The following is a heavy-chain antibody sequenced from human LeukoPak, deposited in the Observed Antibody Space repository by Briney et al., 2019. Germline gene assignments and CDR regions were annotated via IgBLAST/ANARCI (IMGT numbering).Heavy chain of an antibody. Sequence: GGSLRLSCAASGFTFSSYWMSWVRQAPGKGLEWVANIKQDGSEKYYVDSVKGRFTISRDNAKNSLYLQMNSLRAEDTAVYYCARGTYCSGGSCYSVYFDYWGQGTLVTVSS. J-gene: IGHJ4*02. CDR1: GFTFSSYW. CDR2: IKQDGSEK. CDR3: ARGTYCSGGSCYSVYFDY. V-gene: IGHV3-7*03. D-gene: IGHD2-15*01.